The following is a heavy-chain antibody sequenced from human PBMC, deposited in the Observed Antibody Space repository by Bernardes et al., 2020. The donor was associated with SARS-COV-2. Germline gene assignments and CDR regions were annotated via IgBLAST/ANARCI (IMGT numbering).Heavy chain of an antibody. CDR1: GGSISAYY. J-gene: IGHJ4*02. Sequence: SETLSLTCTVSGGSISAYYWSWFRQPPGTGLAWIGYLYYTGSTHYNPSLQSRVTISVDTSKNQFSLKLSSVTAADTAVYYCARGFDYWGQGILVTVSS. CDR3: ARGFDY. V-gene: IGHV4-59*01. CDR2: LYYTGST.